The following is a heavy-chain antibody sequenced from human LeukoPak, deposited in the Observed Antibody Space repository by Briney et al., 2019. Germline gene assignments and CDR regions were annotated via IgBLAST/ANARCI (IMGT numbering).Heavy chain of an antibody. V-gene: IGHV4-59*08. Sequence: SETLSLTCAVYGGSFSDYYWSWIRQPPGKGLEWIGYISYSGSTDSNPSLKSRVTISVDTSKNQISLKLSSVTAADTAVYYCARTYCRGGSCHFDYWGQGTLVTVSS. CDR2: ISYSGST. CDR1: GGSFSDYY. J-gene: IGHJ4*02. CDR3: ARTYCRGGSCHFDY. D-gene: IGHD2-15*01.